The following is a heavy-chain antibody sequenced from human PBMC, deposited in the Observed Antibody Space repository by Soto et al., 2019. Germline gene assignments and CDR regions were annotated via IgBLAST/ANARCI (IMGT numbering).Heavy chain of an antibody. CDR3: ARRIAVASTLLLHDAFDI. CDR1: GYTFTSYD. CDR2: MNPNSGNT. Sequence: ASVKVSCKASGYTFTSYDINWVRQATGQGLEWMGWMNPNSGNTGYAQKFQGRVTMTRNTSISTAYMELSSLRSEDTAVYYCARRIAVASTLLLHDAFDIWGQGTMVTVSS. J-gene: IGHJ3*02. D-gene: IGHD6-19*01. V-gene: IGHV1-8*01.